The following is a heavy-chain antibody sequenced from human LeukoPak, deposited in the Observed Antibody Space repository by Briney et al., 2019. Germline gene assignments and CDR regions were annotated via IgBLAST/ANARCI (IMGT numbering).Heavy chain of an antibody. Sequence: GGSLRLSCAAAGFTFSNFWMIWVRQPPGKGLEWVSSTFQGGGEIHYADSVRGRFTISRDNSRSTLFLQMNSLRGEDTAIYYCATYRQVMLPFEAWGQGTLVTVSS. CDR2: TFQGGGEI. D-gene: IGHD5-18*01. CDR3: ATYRQVMLPFEA. J-gene: IGHJ5*02. CDR1: GFTFSNFW. V-gene: IGHV3-23*01.